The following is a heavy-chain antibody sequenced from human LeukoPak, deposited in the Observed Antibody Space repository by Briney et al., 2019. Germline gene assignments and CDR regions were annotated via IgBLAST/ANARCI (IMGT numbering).Heavy chain of an antibody. V-gene: IGHV4-59*01. CDR3: ARESGDFWSGYSLDY. D-gene: IGHD3-3*01. CDR1: GVSITTCY. J-gene: IGHJ4*02. Sequence: KPSETLSLTCTVSGVSITTCYWSWIRQPPGKGLEGIGYIYHSGSTNYNPSLKSRVTISVDTSKNQFSLKLSSVTAADTAVYYCARESGDFWSGYSLDYWGQGTLVTVSS. CDR2: IYHSGST.